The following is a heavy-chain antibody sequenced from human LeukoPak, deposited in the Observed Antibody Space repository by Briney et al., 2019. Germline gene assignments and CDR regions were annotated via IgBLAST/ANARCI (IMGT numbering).Heavy chain of an antibody. J-gene: IGHJ4*02. D-gene: IGHD2-21*01. V-gene: IGHV3-21*01. CDR1: GFTFSAHS. CDR3: ARGNYGGSIGERSSDY. Sequence: GGSLRLSCAASGFTFSAHSMNWVRQAPGKGLEWVSSINYNSVYIYYADSVKGRFTISRDNAKNSLYLQLDSLRAEDTAVYYCARGNYGGSIGERSSDYWGQGTLVTVSS. CDR2: INYNSVYI.